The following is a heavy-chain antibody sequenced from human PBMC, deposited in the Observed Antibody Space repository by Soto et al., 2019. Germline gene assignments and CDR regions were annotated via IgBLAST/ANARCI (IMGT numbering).Heavy chain of an antibody. D-gene: IGHD2-15*01. V-gene: IGHV5-51*01. CDR2: IYPGNSNT. Sequence: GESLKISCKGSGYGFSIHSVAWLRQMPGKGLEWVGIIYPGNSNTLYSPSFQGQVTISADTALSTTYLQWDTLEPSDTVIYFCASDSHCDCGNCPMGGFDMWGQGTGVTVSS. CDR3: ASDSHCDCGNCPMGGFDM. J-gene: IGHJ3*02. CDR1: GYGFSIHS.